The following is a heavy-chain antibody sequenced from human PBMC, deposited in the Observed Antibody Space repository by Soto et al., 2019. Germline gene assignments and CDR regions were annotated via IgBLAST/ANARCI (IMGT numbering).Heavy chain of an antibody. CDR2: IYYSGST. CDR3: AREGTGGYDFDY. CDR1: GGSISSGGYY. Sequence: QVQLQESGPGLVKPSQTLSLTCTVSGGSISSGGYYWSWIRQHPGKGLEWIGYIYYSGSTYYNPSLKSRVTLSVDTSKNQFSLKLSSVTAADTAVYYCAREGTGGYDFDYWGQGTLVTVSS. D-gene: IGHD5-12*01. V-gene: IGHV4-31*03. J-gene: IGHJ4*02.